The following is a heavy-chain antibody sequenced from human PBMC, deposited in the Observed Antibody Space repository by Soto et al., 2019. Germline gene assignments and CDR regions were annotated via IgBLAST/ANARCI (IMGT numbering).Heavy chain of an antibody. Sequence: SENLSLTCTVSGGSISSYYWSWIRQPAGKGLEWIGRIYSTGSTLYNTSLKSRITMSVDTSKNQFSLKLSSVTAADTAVYYCAGGAAADYFDYWGQGTLVTVSS. D-gene: IGHD6-13*01. V-gene: IGHV4-4*07. CDR1: GGSISSYY. CDR2: IYSTGST. J-gene: IGHJ4*02. CDR3: AGGAAADYFDY.